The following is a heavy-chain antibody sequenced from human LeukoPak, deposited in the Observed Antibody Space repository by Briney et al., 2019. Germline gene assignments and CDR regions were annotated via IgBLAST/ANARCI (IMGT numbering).Heavy chain of an antibody. Sequence: GASVKVSCKASGGTFSSYAISWVRQAPGQGLEWMGGIIPIFGTANYAQKFQGRVTITTDESTSTAYMELSSLRSEDTAVYYRASADDFWSGYPSGYWGQGTLVTVSS. J-gene: IGHJ4*02. V-gene: IGHV1-69*05. CDR1: GGTFSSYA. CDR2: IIPIFGTA. D-gene: IGHD3-3*01. CDR3: ASADDFWSGYPSGY.